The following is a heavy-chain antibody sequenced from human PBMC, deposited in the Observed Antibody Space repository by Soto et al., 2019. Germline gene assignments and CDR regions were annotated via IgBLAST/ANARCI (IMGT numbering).Heavy chain of an antibody. Sequence: SETLSLTCAVSGGSISRGDLSWTWIRQPPGKGLEWVGYIYRSGSTYYNPSLKSPVSISLDKSKNQFSLNLTSVTAADTAVYYCARGKTNYFFDLWGQGHLVTVSS. D-gene: IGHD3-10*01. V-gene: IGHV4-30-2*01. CDR2: IYRSGST. J-gene: IGHJ4*02. CDR3: ARGKTNYFFDL. CDR1: GGSISRGDLS.